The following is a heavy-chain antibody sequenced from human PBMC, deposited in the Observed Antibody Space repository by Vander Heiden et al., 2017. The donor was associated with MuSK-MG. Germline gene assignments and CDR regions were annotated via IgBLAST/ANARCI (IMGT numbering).Heavy chain of an antibody. D-gene: IGHD5-18*01. CDR1: GGSISSSSYY. V-gene: IGHV4-39*01. CDR2: IYYSGST. CDR3: ARHSGDTAMVYFDY. Sequence: QLQLQESGPGLVKPSETLSLTCTVSGGSISSSSYYWGWIRQPPGKGLEWIGSIYYSGSTYYNPSLKSRVTISVDTSKNQFSLKLSSVTAADTAVYYCARHSGDTAMVYFDYWGQGTLVTVS. J-gene: IGHJ4*02.